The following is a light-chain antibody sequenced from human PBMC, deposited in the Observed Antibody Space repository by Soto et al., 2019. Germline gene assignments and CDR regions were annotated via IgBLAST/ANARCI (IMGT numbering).Light chain of an antibody. CDR1: NIGSKS. CDR3: QVWDSSSDHPRV. J-gene: IGLJ1*01. Sequence: SYELTQPPSVSVAPGKTARITRGGNNIGSKSVHWYQQKPGQAPVLVIYYDSDRPSGIPERFSGSNSGNTATLTISRVEAGDEADYYCQVWDSSSDHPRVFGTGTKVTVL. V-gene: IGLV3-21*04. CDR2: YDS.